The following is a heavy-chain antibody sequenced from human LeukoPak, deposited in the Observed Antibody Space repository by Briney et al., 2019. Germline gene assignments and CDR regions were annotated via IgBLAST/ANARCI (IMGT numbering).Heavy chain of an antibody. CDR3: ARVGLSTGYLFDY. J-gene: IGHJ4*02. D-gene: IGHD3-9*01. Sequence: GGSLRLSCAASGFTVSSNYMSWVRQAPGKGLEWVSVIYSGGSTYYADSVKGRFTISRDNSKNTLYLQMNSLRAEDTAVYYCARVGLSTGYLFDYWGQGTLVTVSS. V-gene: IGHV3-66*01. CDR1: GFTVSSNY. CDR2: IYSGGST.